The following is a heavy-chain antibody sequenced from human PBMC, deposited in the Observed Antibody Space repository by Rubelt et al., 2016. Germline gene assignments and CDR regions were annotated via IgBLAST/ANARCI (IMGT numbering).Heavy chain of an antibody. V-gene: IGHV5-51*01. CDR2: IYPGDSET. J-gene: IGHJ6*02. CDR3: AKHNSMGIAATGTSSYYFYYGMDV. D-gene: IGHD6-13*01. CDR1: GYSFSGYW. Sequence: NTGESLKISCKGSGYSFSGYWIAWVRQMPGKGLEWMGIIYPGDSETTYSPSFQGQVTISADKSISTAYLQWRSLKASDTAMYYCAKHNSMGIAATGTSSYYFYYGMDVWGQGTTVTVSS.